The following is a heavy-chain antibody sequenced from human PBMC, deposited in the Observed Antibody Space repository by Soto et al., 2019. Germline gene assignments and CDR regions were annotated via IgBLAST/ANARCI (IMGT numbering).Heavy chain of an antibody. CDR2: IWYDGSNK. D-gene: IGHD6-19*01. CDR1: GFTFSSYG. CDR3: ARDQVEAVAGWASYFDY. Sequence: QVQLVESGGGVVQPGRSLRLSCAASGFTFSSYGMHWVSQAPGKGLEWVAVIWYDGSNKYYADSVKGRFTISRDNSKNTLYLQMNSLSAEDTAVYYCARDQVEAVAGWASYFDYWGQGTLVTVSS. V-gene: IGHV3-33*01. J-gene: IGHJ4*02.